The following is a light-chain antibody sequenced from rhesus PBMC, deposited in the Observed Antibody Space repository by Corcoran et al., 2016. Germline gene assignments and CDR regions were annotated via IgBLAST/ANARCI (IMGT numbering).Light chain of an antibody. Sequence: DIQMTQSPSSLSASVGDRVTISCRASQGISSYLSWYQQSPGKAPKLLISSANRLESGVPPRFSGGGSRTDFTLTINSLQPEDFATYCCQKYNDLPFTFGPGTKLD. CDR1: QGISSY. CDR2: SAN. CDR3: QKYNDLPFT. V-gene: IGKV1-32*01. J-gene: IGKJ3*01.